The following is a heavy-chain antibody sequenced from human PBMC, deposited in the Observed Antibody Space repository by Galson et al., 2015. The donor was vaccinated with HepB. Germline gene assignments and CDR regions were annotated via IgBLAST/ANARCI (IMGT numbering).Heavy chain of an antibody. J-gene: IGHJ4*02. D-gene: IGHD1-26*01. CDR1: GFTVNRHW. CDR2: INIDGSST. Sequence: LRLSCAASGFTVNRHWMHWVRQGPGKGLEWISRINIDGSSTAYADSVRGRFTISRDDAKNTLYLQMNSLRVDDTAVYFCAREMNSGAYYPFDYWGPGTLVTVAS. CDR3: AREMNSGAYYPFDY. V-gene: IGHV3-74*01.